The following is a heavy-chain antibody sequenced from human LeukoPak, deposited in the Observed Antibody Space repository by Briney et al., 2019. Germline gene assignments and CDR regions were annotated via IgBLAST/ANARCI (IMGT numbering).Heavy chain of an antibody. Sequence: GGSLRLSCAASGSTFSSYSMNWVRQAPGKGLEWVSSISSSSSYIYYADSVKGRFTISRDNAKNSLYLQMNSLRAEDTAVYYCARGNTMVRGVPTNWGQGTLVTVSS. V-gene: IGHV3-21*01. J-gene: IGHJ4*02. CDR2: ISSSSSYI. D-gene: IGHD3-10*01. CDR3: ARGNTMVRGVPTN. CDR1: GSTFSSYS.